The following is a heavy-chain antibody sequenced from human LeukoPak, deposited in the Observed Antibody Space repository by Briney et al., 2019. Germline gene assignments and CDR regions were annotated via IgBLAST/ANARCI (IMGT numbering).Heavy chain of an antibody. CDR3: ASLGYYDSSGYY. CDR2: IYYSGST. J-gene: IGHJ4*02. Sequence: SETLSLTCTVSGGSISSSSYYWGWIRQPPGKGLEWIGSIYYSGSTYYNPSLKSRVTISVDTSKNQFSLKLSSVTAADTAVYYCASLGYYDSSGYYWGQGTLVTVSS. D-gene: IGHD3-22*01. CDR1: GGSISSSSYY. V-gene: IGHV4-39*07.